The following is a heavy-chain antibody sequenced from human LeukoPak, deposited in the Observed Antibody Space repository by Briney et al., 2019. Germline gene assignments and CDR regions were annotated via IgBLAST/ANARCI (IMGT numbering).Heavy chain of an antibody. CDR3: ARYSYGTGIDY. J-gene: IGHJ4*02. D-gene: IGHD5-18*01. CDR2: IYYSGST. V-gene: IGHV4-59*08. CDR1: GGSISSYY. Sequence: SETLSLTCTVSGGSISSYYWSWIRQPPGKGLEWIGYIYYSGSTNYNPSLKSRVTISVDTSKNQFSLKLSSVTAADTAVYYCARYSYGTGIDYWGQGTLVTVSS.